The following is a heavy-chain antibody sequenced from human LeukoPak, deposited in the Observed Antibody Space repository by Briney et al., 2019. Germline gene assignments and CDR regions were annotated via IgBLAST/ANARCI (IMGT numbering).Heavy chain of an antibody. V-gene: IGHV3-48*04. J-gene: IGHJ5*02. CDR3: ARVGYGDYNLGGWFDP. CDR1: GFTFSSYG. Sequence: GGSLRLSCAASGFTFSSYGMHWVRQAPGKGLEWVSYISSSGSTIYYADSVKGRFTISRDNAKNSLYLQMNSLRAEDTAVYYCARVGYGDYNLGGWFDPWGQGTLVTVSS. CDR2: ISSSGSTI. D-gene: IGHD4-17*01.